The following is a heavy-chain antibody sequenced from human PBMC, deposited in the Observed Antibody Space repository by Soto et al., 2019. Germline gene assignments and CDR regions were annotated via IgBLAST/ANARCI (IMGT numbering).Heavy chain of an antibody. Sequence: GGSLRLSCAASGFTFSKYAMSWVRQAPGKGLEWVSTISGSGGSTYGAESVKGRFTISRDNSKNTLFLQMNSLRAEDTAVYYCAKHIVVVTSASASWGQGTPVTVSS. CDR3: AKHIVVVTSASAS. D-gene: IGHD2-21*02. CDR2: ISGSGGST. J-gene: IGHJ5*02. CDR1: GFTFSKYA. V-gene: IGHV3-23*01.